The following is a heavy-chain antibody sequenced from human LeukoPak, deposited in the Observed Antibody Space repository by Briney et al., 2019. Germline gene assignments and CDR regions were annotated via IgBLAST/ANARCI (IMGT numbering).Heavy chain of an antibody. Sequence: PGRSLRPSWAASGFTFSRYAMDWVRQAPGKGLEWVAVISYDGSNKYYADSVNGRFTISRDNSKNTLYLQMNSLRAEDAAVYYCESVVVRGVIIPADYWGQGTLVTVSS. J-gene: IGHJ4*02. D-gene: IGHD3-10*01. CDR3: ESVVVRGVIIPADY. CDR2: ISYDGSNK. CDR1: GFTFSRYA. V-gene: IGHV3-30*04.